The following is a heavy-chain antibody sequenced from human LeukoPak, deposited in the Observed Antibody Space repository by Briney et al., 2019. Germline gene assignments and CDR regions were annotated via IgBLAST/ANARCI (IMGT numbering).Heavy chain of an antibody. CDR2: ITGSGGST. Sequence: GGSLRLSCAASGFTFGDYAMSWVRQAPGKGLEWVSGITGSGGSTYYADSVKGRFTISRDNSKNTLFLQMSSLRADDTAVYYCAKDAISLIAVVKTPFDSWGQGTLVTVSS. J-gene: IGHJ4*02. D-gene: IGHD3-22*01. V-gene: IGHV3-23*01. CDR1: GFTFGDYA. CDR3: AKDAISLIAVVKTPFDS.